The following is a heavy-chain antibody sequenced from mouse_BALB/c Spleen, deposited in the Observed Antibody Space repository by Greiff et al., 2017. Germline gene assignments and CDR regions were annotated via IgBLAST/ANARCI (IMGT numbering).Heavy chain of an antibody. J-gene: IGHJ4*01. V-gene: IGHV5-12-2*01. CDR1: GFTFSSYT. Sequence: EVKLVESGGGLVQPGGSLKLSCAASGFTFSSYTMSWVRQTPEKRLEWVAYISNGGGSTYYPDTVKGRFTISRDNAKNTLYLQMSSLKSEDTAMYYCARRRYGSSYDAMDYWGQGTSVTVSS. CDR3: ARRRYGSSYDAMDY. CDR2: ISNGGGST. D-gene: IGHD1-1*01.